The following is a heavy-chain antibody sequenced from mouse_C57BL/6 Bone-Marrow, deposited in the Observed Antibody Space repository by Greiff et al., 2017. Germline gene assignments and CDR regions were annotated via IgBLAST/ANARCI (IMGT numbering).Heavy chain of an antibody. J-gene: IGHJ4*01. V-gene: IGHV1-72*01. D-gene: IGHD2-1*01. CDR2: IDPNSGGT. CDR3: ARNYWAMDY. Sequence: QQPGRGLEGLGRIDPNSGGTSYNEKFKSKATLTVDKPSSTAYMQPSSLTSEDSAVYYCARNYWAMDYWGQGTSVTVSS.